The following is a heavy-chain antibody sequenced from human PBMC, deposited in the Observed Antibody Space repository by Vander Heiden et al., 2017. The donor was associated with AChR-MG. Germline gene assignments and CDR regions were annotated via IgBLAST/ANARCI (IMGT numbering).Heavy chain of an antibody. V-gene: IGHV4-39*01. J-gene: IGHJ4*02. Sequence: QLQLQESGPGLVTPSETLSLTCTVSGGSISSSSYYWGWIRQPPGKGLEWIGSIYYSGSTYYNPSLKSRVTISVDTSKNQFSLKLSSVTAADTAVYYCARHTFRYCSSTSCYGFDYWGQGTLVTVSS. CDR3: ARHTFRYCSSTSCYGFDY. D-gene: IGHD2-2*01. CDR2: IYYSGST. CDR1: GGSISSSSYY.